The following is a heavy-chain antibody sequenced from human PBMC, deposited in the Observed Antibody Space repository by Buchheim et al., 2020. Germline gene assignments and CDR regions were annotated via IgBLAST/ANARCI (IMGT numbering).Heavy chain of an antibody. CDR3: ARHSDAYNFFDY. CDR1: VGSISTTTYY. J-gene: IGHJ4*02. CDR2: VHYTGTT. Sequence: QVQLQESGPGLLKPSETLSLTCTVSVGSISTTTYYWDWIRQSPGKGLEWIGNVHYTGTTYYNPSLKSRVTMSVDTSKNQFSLKLISVTAADTALYYCARHSDAYNFFDYWGQGTL. V-gene: IGHV4-39*01. D-gene: IGHD5-24*01.